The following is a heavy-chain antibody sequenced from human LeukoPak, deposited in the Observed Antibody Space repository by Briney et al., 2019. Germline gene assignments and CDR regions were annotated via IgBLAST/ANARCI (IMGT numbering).Heavy chain of an antibody. V-gene: IGHV4-61*02. CDR2: IYTSGST. J-gene: IGHJ4*02. D-gene: IGHD2-15*01. Sequence: SETLSLTCTVSGGSISSGSYYWSWIRQPAGKGLEWIGRIYTSGSTNYNPSLKSRVTISVDTSKNQFSLKLSPVTAADTAVYYCAREVLCSGGSCYDLDYWGQGTLVTVSS. CDR3: AREVLCSGGSCYDLDY. CDR1: GGSISSGSYY.